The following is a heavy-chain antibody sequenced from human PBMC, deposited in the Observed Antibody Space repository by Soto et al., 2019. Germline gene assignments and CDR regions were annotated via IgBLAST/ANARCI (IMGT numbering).Heavy chain of an antibody. CDR3: ARGFLFVKHAYMDV. CDR1: GDTLTSYG. Sequence: QVQLVQSGPEVKKPGSSVQVSCQGSGDTLTSYGFSWVRQAPGQGLEWMGRSIPIQGTAKYAQKFQGRFTITADKSTNTVYMQLSSLRSEDKAVYYCARGFLFVKHAYMDVWGRGTTVTVSS. CDR2: SIPIQGTA. V-gene: IGHV1-69*08. J-gene: IGHJ6*03. D-gene: IGHD3-3*01.